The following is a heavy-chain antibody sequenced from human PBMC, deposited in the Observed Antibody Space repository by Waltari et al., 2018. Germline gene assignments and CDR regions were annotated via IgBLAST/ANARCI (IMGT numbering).Heavy chain of an antibody. V-gene: IGHV1-69*01. CDR1: GGTFSSYA. CDR2: GIPIVGTA. CDR3: ARDRVDTAMVAYWYFDL. J-gene: IGHJ2*01. Sequence: QVQLVQSGAEVKKPGSSVKVSCKASGGTFSSYAISWVRQATGQGLEWMVGGIPIVGTANYAQKVQGRVTITADESTSTAYMELSSLRSEDTAVYYCARDRVDTAMVAYWYFDLWGRGTLVTVSS. D-gene: IGHD5-18*01.